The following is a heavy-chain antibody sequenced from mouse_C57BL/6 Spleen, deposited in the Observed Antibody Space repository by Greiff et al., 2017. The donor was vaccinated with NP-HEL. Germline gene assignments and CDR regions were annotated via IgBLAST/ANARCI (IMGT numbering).Heavy chain of an antibody. V-gene: IGHV5-17*01. J-gene: IGHJ1*03. D-gene: IGHD1-1*01. Sequence: EVQLVESGGGLVKPGGSLKLSCAASGFTFSDYGMHWVRQAPEKGLEWVAYISSGSSTIYYADTVKGRFTISRDNAKNTLFLQMTSLRSEDTAMYYCARKALNNYYGSSSYWYFDVWGTGTTVTVSS. CDR3: ARKALNNYYGSSSYWYFDV. CDR2: ISSGSSTI. CDR1: GFTFSDYG.